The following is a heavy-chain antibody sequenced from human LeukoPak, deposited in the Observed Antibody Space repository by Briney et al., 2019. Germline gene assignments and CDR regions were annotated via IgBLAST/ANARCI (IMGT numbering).Heavy chain of an antibody. CDR3: AKSVVGATPYYFDY. J-gene: IGHJ4*02. D-gene: IGHD1-26*01. Sequence: GGSLRLSCAASGFTFSSYAMSWVRQAPGKGLEWVSGISGSGGSTNYADSVKGRFTISRDNSKNTLYLQMNGLRAEDTAVYYCAKSVVGATPYYFDYWGQGTLVTVSS. CDR1: GFTFSSYA. CDR2: ISGSGGST. V-gene: IGHV3-23*01.